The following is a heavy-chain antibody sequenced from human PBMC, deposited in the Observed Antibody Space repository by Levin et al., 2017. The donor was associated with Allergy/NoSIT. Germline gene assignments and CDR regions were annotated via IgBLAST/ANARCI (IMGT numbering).Heavy chain of an antibody. CDR2: ISSSSSYS. CDR1: GFTFSSYN. Sequence: PGGSLRLSCAASGFTFSSYNMNWVRQAPGKGLEWVSSISSSSSYSFYADSVKGRFTISRDNAENSLYLEMNSLRAEDTAVYYCARDGLVRGFWFDPWGQGTLVTVSS. V-gene: IGHV3-21*01. D-gene: IGHD6-19*01. CDR3: ARDGLVRGFWFDP. J-gene: IGHJ5*02.